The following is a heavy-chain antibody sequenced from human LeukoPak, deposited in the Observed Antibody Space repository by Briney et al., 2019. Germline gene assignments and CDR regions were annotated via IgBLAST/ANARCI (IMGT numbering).Heavy chain of an antibody. V-gene: IGHV4-4*07. Sequence: SETLSLTSTVSGGSISSYYWSWIRQPAGKGLEWIGRIYTSGSTNYNPSLKSRVTMSVDTSKNQFSLKLSSVTAADTAVYYCARDTTTYYYGSGRNYYYYYMDVWGKGTTVTISS. CDR1: GGSISSYY. CDR2: IYTSGST. CDR3: ARDTTTYYYGSGRNYYYYYMDV. D-gene: IGHD3-10*01. J-gene: IGHJ6*03.